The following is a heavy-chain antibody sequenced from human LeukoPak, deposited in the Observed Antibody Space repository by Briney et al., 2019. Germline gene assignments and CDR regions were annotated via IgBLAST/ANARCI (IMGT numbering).Heavy chain of an antibody. CDR2: ITNLGVGS. J-gene: IGHJ4*02. CDR3: ARKSSISTSHPEDC. CDR1: GFTFSSYW. V-gene: IGHV3-23*01. Sequence: GGSLRLSCAASGFTFSSYWMSWVRQAPGKGLQWVSSITNLGVGSYYADSVKGRFTIYRDNSKNTLYLQMNSLRVEDTAVYYCARKSSISTSHPEDCWGQGTLVTVSS. D-gene: IGHD1-26*01.